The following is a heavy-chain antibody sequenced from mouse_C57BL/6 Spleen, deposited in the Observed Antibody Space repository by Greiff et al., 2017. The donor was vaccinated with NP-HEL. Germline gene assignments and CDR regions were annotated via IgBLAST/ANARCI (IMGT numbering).Heavy chain of an antibody. Sequence: VKLQQPGAELVKPGASVKLSCKASGYTFTSYWMQWVKQRPGQGLEWIGEIDPSDSYTNYNQKFKGKATLTVDTSSSTAYMQLSSLTSEDSAVYYCASLSSDYWGQGTTLTVSS. CDR1: GYTFTSYW. CDR3: ASLSSDY. V-gene: IGHV1-50*01. J-gene: IGHJ2*01. CDR2: IDPSDSYT. D-gene: IGHD1-3*01.